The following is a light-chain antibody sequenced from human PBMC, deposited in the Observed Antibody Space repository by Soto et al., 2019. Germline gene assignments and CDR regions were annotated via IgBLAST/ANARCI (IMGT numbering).Light chain of an antibody. CDR3: QHSGGSLYT. Sequence: EVVLTQSPGTLSLSPGERATLSCRASESVSTDSLAWYQQRPGQPPRLLIFGTSSRATGIPDRFSGRGSETDFTLTITRLDPEDFAVYFCQHSGGSLYTFGQGTKVEMK. V-gene: IGKV3-20*01. CDR1: ESVSTDS. J-gene: IGKJ2*01. CDR2: GTS.